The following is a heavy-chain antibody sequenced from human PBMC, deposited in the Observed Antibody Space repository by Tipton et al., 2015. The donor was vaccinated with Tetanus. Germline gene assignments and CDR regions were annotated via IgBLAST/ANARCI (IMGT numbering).Heavy chain of an antibody. CDR2: IYHTGGS. Sequence: TLSLTCAVSGVSMRNGGFSWSWIRQPPGKGLEWIGYIYHTGGSYYNPSLKSRVTMSVDLSKNQFSLELSSVTAADTAVYYCARAPYSSPGKYYFDYWGQGTLVTVSS. V-gene: IGHV4-30-2*01. CDR3: ARAPYSSPGKYYFDY. J-gene: IGHJ4*02. CDR1: GVSMRNGGFS. D-gene: IGHD4-11*01.